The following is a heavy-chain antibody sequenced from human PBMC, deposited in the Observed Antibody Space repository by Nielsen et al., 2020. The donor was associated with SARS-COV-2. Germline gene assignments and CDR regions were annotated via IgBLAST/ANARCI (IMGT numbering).Heavy chain of an antibody. V-gene: IGHV4-31*03. CDR3: ARGLSATGVFGY. CDR2: IYYSGST. D-gene: IGHD6-25*01. J-gene: IGHJ4*02. Sequence: SETLSLTCTVSGGSISSGGYYWSWIRQHPGKGLEWIGYIYYSGSTYYNPSLKSRVTISVDTSKNQFSLKLSSVTAADTAVYYCARGLSATGVFGYWGQGTLVTVSS. CDR1: GGSISSGGYY.